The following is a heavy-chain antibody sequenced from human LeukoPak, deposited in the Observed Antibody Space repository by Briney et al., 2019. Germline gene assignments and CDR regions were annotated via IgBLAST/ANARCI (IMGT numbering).Heavy chain of an antibody. CDR3: ARGLWFGDENPPYFDY. J-gene: IGHJ4*02. Sequence: PSETLSLTCTVSGGSINSSNYYWNWIRQPAGKGLEWIGRIYTSGSTNDNPSLKSRVTISVDTSKNQFSLKLSSVTAADTALYYCARGLWFGDENPPYFDYWGQGTLVTVSS. CDR2: IYTSGST. CDR1: GGSINSSNYY. D-gene: IGHD3-10*01. V-gene: IGHV4-61*02.